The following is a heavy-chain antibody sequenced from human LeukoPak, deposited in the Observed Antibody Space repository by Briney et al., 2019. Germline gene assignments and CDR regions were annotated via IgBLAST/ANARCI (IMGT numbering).Heavy chain of an antibody. CDR3: ASDLTGYNDY. J-gene: IGHJ4*02. CDR1: GFSFSIYR. CDR2: IHLSGAPI. D-gene: IGHD5-24*01. V-gene: IGHV3-48*04. Sequence: GGSLRLSCAASGFSFSIYRMNWVRQAPGKGPEWIAYIHLSGAPIHYAEPVKGRFTISRDNAKNTLYLQMDSLRADDTAVYHCASDLTGYNDYWGQGTLVTVSS.